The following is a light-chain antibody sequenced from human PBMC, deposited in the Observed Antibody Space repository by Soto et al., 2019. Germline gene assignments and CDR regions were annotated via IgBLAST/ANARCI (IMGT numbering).Light chain of an antibody. Sequence: EVVLTQSPATLSLSPVEGATLSCRASQSVTSNYLAWYQQKPGQAPRLLIYGASSRATGIPDRFSGSGSGTDFTLTISRLEPEDFAVYYCQQYGSLSWTFGQGTKVDIK. J-gene: IGKJ1*01. CDR1: QSVTSNY. CDR2: GAS. V-gene: IGKV3-20*01. CDR3: QQYGSLSWT.